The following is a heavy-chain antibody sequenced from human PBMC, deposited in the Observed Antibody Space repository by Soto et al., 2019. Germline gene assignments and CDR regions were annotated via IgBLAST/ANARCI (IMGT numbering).Heavy chain of an antibody. J-gene: IGHJ6*02. CDR2: ISYDGSNK. CDR3: ASQSDFWSGYYHDYYYGMDV. V-gene: IGHV3-30*03. Sequence: PGGSLRLSCAASGFTFSSYGMHWVRQAPGKGLEWVAVISYDGSNKYYADSVKGRFTISRDNAKNSLYLQMNSLRAEDTAVYYCASQSDFWSGYYHDYYYGMDVWGQGTTVTVSS. CDR1: GFTFSSYG. D-gene: IGHD3-3*01.